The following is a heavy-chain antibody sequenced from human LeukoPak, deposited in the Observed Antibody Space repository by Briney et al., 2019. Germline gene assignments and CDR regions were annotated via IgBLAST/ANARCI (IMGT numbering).Heavy chain of an antibody. J-gene: IGHJ4*02. V-gene: IGHV1-24*01. CDR3: ATDPTMVRGLYGDY. Sequence: ASVKDSCKVSGYTLTELSMHWVRQAPGKGLEWMGGFDPEDGETIYAQKFQGRVTMTEDTSTDTAYMELSSLRSEDTAVYYCATDPTMVRGLYGDYWGQGTLVAVSS. CDR2: FDPEDGET. CDR1: GYTLTELS. D-gene: IGHD3-10*01.